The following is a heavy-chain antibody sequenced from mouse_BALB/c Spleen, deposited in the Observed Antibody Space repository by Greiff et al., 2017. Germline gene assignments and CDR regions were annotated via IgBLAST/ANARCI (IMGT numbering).Heavy chain of an antibody. Sequence: VQLQQSGAELAKPGASVKMSCKASGYTFTSYWMHWVKQRPGQGLEWIGYINPSTGYTEYNQKFKDKATLTADKSSSTAYMQLSSLTSEDSSVYYCARSGITTDYYAMDYWGQGTSVSVSS. D-gene: IGHD1-1*01. V-gene: IGHV1-7*01. CDR1: GYTFTSYW. CDR3: ARSGITTDYYAMDY. J-gene: IGHJ4*01. CDR2: INPSTGYT.